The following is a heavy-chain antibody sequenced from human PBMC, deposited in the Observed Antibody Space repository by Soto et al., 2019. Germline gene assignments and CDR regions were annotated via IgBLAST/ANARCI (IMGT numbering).Heavy chain of an antibody. Sequence: PGGSLRLSCAASEFTFSSYAMSWVRQAPGKGLEWVSAISGSGGSTYYADSVKGRFTISRDNSKNTLYLQMNSLRAEDTAVYYCAKFRVVVSEYYYYYYGMDVWGQGTTVTVYS. J-gene: IGHJ6*02. CDR1: EFTFSSYA. CDR2: ISGSGGST. D-gene: IGHD2-21*01. CDR3: AKFRVVVSEYYYYYYGMDV. V-gene: IGHV3-23*01.